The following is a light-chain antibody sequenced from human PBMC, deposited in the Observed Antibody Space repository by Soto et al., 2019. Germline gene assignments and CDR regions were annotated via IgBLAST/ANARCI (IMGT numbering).Light chain of an antibody. V-gene: IGKV3-15*01. J-gene: IGKJ1*01. Sequence: EIVLTQSPATLSVSPGERATLSCRASQSVSSTLAWYQQKPGQAPRLLIYDASTRATGIPARFSGSGSGTEFTLSISRLQSEDFAVYYCQQYNNWPRTFGQGTKVDI. CDR3: QQYNNWPRT. CDR2: DAS. CDR1: QSVSST.